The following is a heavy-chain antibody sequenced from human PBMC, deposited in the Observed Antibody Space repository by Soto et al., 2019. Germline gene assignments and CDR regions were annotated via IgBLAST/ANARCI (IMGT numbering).Heavy chain of an antibody. Sequence: WETLSLTCTVSSGSISSYYWSWVRQPPGKGLEYIGYIYYSGSTNSNPSLKSRVTISVDTSKNQFSLKLSSVTAADTAVYYCSRGRSTVTTVRWFDPWGQGTLVTVSS. J-gene: IGHJ5*02. CDR2: IYYSGST. CDR1: SGSISSYY. D-gene: IGHD4-17*01. CDR3: SRGRSTVTTVRWFDP. V-gene: IGHV4-59*01.